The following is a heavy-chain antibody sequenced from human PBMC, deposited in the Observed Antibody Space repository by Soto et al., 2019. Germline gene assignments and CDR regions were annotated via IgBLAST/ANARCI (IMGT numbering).Heavy chain of an antibody. CDR3: ARDPAPTTVTTAWYFDL. CDR2: IIPIFGTA. D-gene: IGHD4-17*01. V-gene: IGHV1-69*13. CDR1: GGTFSSYA. Sequence: SVKVSCKASGGTFSSYAISWVRQAPGQGLEWMGGIIPIFGTANYAQRFQGRVTITADESTSTAYMELSSLRSEDTAVYYCARDPAPTTVTTAWYFDLWGRGTLVTVSS. J-gene: IGHJ2*01.